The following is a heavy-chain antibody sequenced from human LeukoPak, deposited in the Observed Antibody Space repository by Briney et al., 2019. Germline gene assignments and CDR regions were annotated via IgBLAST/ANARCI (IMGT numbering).Heavy chain of an antibody. D-gene: IGHD6-19*01. J-gene: IGHJ5*02. Sequence: SQTLSLTCAISGDSVSSNSAAWSWIRQSPSRGLEWLGRTYYRSKWYNDYAVSVKSRTIIKPDTSKNQFSLQLNSVTPEDTAVYYCAKLGDSSTWGQGTLVTVSS. CDR2: TYYRSKWYN. CDR3: AKLGDSST. V-gene: IGHV6-1*01. CDR1: GDSVSSNSAA.